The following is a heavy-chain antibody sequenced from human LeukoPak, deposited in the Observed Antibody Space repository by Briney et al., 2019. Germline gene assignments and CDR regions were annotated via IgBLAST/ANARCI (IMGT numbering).Heavy chain of an antibody. CDR2: IRYDGSNK. D-gene: IGHD1-14*01. CDR1: GFTFSSYG. J-gene: IGHJ5*02. V-gene: IGHV3-30*02. CDR3: AKDTTPPKAGFDP. Sequence: GGSLRLSCAASGFTFSSYGMHWVRQAPGKGLEWVAFIRYDGSNKYYADSVKGRLTISRDNSKNTLYLQMNSLRAEDTAVYYCAKDTTPPKAGFDPWGQGTLVTVSS.